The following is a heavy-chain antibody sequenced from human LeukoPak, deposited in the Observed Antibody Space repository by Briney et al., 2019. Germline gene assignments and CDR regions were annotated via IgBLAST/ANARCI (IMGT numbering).Heavy chain of an antibody. D-gene: IGHD6-19*01. V-gene: IGHV3-23*01. CDR2: ISGSGRDT. J-gene: IGHJ6*03. CDR1: GFTFSSYA. Sequence: GGSLRLSCAASGFTFSSYAMSWVRQAPGKGLEWVSSISGSGRDTYYADSVKGRFTISRDDSKNTLYLQMNSLRAEDTAIYYCARAQWRTYSYYYMDVWGKGTTVTVSS. CDR3: ARAQWRTYSYYYMDV.